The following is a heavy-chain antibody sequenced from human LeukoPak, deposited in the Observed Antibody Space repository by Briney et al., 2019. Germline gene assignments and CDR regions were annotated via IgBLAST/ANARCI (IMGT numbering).Heavy chain of an antibody. CDR3: ARVGGFGVGATDYYYYYMDV. D-gene: IGHD1-26*01. V-gene: IGHV1-8*02. J-gene: IGHJ6*03. CDR1: GYSFTSHY. Sequence: GASVKVSCKASGYSFTSHYMHWVRQATGQGLEWMGWMNPNSGNTGYAQKFQGRVTMTRNTSISTAYMELSSLRSEDTAVYYCARVGGFGVGATDYYYYYMDVWGKGTTVTISS. CDR2: MNPNSGNT.